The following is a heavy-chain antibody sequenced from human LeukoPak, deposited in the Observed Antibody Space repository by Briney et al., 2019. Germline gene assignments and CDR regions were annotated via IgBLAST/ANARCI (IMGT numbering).Heavy chain of an antibody. V-gene: IGHV4-39*07. J-gene: IGHJ6*02. CDR3: ARVVVRGYPYGMDV. CDR1: GGSISSSSYY. Sequence: SETLSLTCTVSGGSISSSSYYWGWIRQPPGKGLEWIGSIYYSGSTYYNPSLKSRVTISVDTSKNQFSLKLSSVTAADTAVYYCARVVVRGYPYGMDVWGQGTTVTVSS. CDR2: IYYSGST. D-gene: IGHD3-10*01.